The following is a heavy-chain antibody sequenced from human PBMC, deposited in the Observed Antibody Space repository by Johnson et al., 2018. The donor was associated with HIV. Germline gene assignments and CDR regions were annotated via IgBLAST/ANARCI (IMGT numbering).Heavy chain of an antibody. D-gene: IGHD2/OR15-2a*01. CDR1: GFTFSSYG. CDR3: TKASTGTFWGAFDV. V-gene: IGHV3-30*18. Sequence: QVQLVESGGGVVQPGRSLRLSCAASGFTFSSYGMHWVRQAPGKGLECVAVISYDGSNKYYADSVKGRFTISRDNSKNTLYLQMSSLSAEDTAFYYCTKASTGTFWGAFDVWGQGTMVTVSS. CDR2: ISYDGSNK. J-gene: IGHJ3*01.